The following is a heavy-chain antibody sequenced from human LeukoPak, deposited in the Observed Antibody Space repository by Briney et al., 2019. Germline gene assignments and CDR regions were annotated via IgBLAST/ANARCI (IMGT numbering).Heavy chain of an antibody. CDR1: GFTFSSYG. V-gene: IGHV3-23*01. D-gene: IGHD3-10*01. J-gene: IGHJ4*02. Sequence: GGTLRLSCAASGFTFSSYGMSWVRQAPGKGLEWVSVISGSGGSTYYAASVKGRFTISRDNSKNTLYLQMNSLRAEDTAVYYCGWGSGTHPDYWGQGTLVTVSS. CDR3: GWGSGTHPDY. CDR2: ISGSGGST.